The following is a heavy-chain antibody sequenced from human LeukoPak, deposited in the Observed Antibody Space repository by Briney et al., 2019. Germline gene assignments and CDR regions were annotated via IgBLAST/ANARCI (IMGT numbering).Heavy chain of an antibody. Sequence: AGGSLRLSCAASGFTVSGNYMSWVRQSPQKGLEWVSLIYSGTKTYYADSVKGRFTISRDNSKNTLYLQMNSLRAEDTAVYYCARGDGSFDNWGQGILVTVSS. CDR1: GFTVSGNY. CDR2: IYSGTKT. D-gene: IGHD5-24*01. V-gene: IGHV3-53*01. J-gene: IGHJ4*02. CDR3: ARGDGSFDN.